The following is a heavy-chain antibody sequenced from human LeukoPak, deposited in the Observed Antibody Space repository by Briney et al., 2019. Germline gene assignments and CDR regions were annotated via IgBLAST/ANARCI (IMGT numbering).Heavy chain of an antibody. CDR3: ARDRLQWLVDAFDI. J-gene: IGHJ3*02. Sequence: ASVKVSCKASGYVFISYGISWVRQAPVQGLEWMGWISPYNGNTNYAQNLQGRVTMTTDTSTSTAYMELRSLRSDDTAVYYCARDRLQWLVDAFDIWGQGTMVTVSS. CDR2: ISPYNGNT. CDR1: GYVFISYG. D-gene: IGHD6-19*01. V-gene: IGHV1-18*01.